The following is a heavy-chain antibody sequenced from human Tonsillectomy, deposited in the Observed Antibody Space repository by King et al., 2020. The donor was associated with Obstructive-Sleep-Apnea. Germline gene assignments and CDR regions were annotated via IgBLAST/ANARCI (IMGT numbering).Heavy chain of an antibody. CDR2: MYYSGGT. D-gene: IGHD4-11*01. CDR3: ASRLPPGAFDI. V-gene: IGHV4-59*01. J-gene: IGHJ3*02. CDR1: GGSISSYF. Sequence: QLQESGPGLVKPSETLSLTCTVSGGSISSYFWSWIRQPPGKRLEWIGDMYYSGGTNYNPSLKSLVTISVNTSKNQFSLKLFSVTAADTAMYFCASRLPPGAFDIWGRGTMVTVSS.